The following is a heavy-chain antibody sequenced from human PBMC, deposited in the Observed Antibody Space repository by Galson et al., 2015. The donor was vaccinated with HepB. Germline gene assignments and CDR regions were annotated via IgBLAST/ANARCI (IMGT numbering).Heavy chain of an antibody. D-gene: IGHD3-10*01. CDR2: VSGSGGST. J-gene: IGHJ4*02. V-gene: IGHV3-23*01. CDR1: GFTFSSYA. CDR3: AKEGGSNFYYFDY. Sequence: SLRLSCAASGFTFSSYAMSWVRQASGKGLEWVSTVSGSGGSTYYADSVKGRFTISRDNSKNTLYLQMNSLRAEDTAAYYCAKEGGSNFYYFDYWGQGTLVTVSS.